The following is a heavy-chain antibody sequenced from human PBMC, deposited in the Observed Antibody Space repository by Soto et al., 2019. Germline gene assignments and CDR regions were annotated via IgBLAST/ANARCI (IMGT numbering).Heavy chain of an antibody. CDR1: GYTFTSYG. V-gene: IGHV1-18*01. D-gene: IGHD3-3*01. CDR3: ARVPTIFGVVAYWFDP. J-gene: IGHJ5*02. CDR2: TSAYNGNT. Sequence: QVQLVQSGAEVKKPGASVKVSCKASGYTFTSYGISWVRQAPGQGLEWMGWTSAYNGNTNYAQKLQGRVTMTTDTSTSTAYMELRSLRSDDTAVYYCARVPTIFGVVAYWFDPWGQGTLVTVSS.